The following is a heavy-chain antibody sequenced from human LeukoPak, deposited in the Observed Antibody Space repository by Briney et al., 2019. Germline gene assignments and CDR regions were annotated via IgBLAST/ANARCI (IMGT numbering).Heavy chain of an antibody. V-gene: IGHV3-53*01. CDR3: ARKSLGIAAAGTFFGS. Sequence: GGSLRLSCAASGFTVSNNFVTWVRQAPGKRLQWVSIIYSGGGTDYADSVKGRFTISRDNSKNTVYLQMNSLRAEDTAVYHCARKSLGIAAAGTFFGSWGQGTLVTVSS. CDR1: GFTVSNNF. D-gene: IGHD6-13*01. CDR2: IYSGGGT. J-gene: IGHJ5*02.